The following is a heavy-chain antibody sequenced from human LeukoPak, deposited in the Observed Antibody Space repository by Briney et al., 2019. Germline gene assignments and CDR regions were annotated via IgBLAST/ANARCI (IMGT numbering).Heavy chain of an antibody. CDR3: ARSVGQLELGYYYYMDV. CDR2: IYTSGSA. J-gene: IGHJ6*03. CDR1: GGSVSSGSYY. Sequence: SETLSLTCTVSGGSVSSGSYYWSWIRQPAGKGLEWIGRIYTSGSANYNPSLKSRVTISVDTSKNQFSLKLSSVTAADTAVYYCARSVGQLELGYYYYMDVWGKGTTVTVSS. V-gene: IGHV4-61*02. D-gene: IGHD1-7*01.